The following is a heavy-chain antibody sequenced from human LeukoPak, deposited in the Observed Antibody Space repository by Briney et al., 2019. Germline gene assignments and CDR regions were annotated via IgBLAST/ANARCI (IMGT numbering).Heavy chain of an antibody. J-gene: IGHJ3*02. CDR2: IYYSGST. CDR1: GGSISSSSYY. CDR3: AREGFPRTIFGVVHAFDI. D-gene: IGHD3-3*01. Sequence: SETLSLTCTVSGGSISSSSYYWGWIRQPPGKGLEWIGSIYYSGSTYYNPSLKSRVTISVDTSKNQFSLKLSSVTAADTAVYYCAREGFPRTIFGVVHAFDIWGQGTMVTVSS. V-gene: IGHV4-39*07.